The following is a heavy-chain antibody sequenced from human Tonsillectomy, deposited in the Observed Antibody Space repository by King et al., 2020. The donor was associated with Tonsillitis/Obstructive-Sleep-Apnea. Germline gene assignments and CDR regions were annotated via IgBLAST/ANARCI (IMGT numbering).Heavy chain of an antibody. J-gene: IGHJ3*02. D-gene: IGHD3-16*01. CDR2: ISSSGSTI. V-gene: IGHV3-48*03. CDR1: GFTFSSYE. CDR3: ARGGWGKRHGAFDI. Sequence: EQLVQSGGGLVQPGGSLRLSCAASGFTFSSYEMNWVRQAPGKGLEWVSYISSSGSTIYYADSVKGRFTISRDNAKNSLYLQMNSLRAEDTAVYYCARGGWGKRHGAFDIWGQGTMVTVSS.